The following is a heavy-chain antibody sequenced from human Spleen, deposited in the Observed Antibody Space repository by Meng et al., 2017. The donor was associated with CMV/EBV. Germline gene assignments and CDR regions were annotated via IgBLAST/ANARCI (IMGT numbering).Heavy chain of an antibody. CDR1: GFDFRSYT. V-gene: IGHV3-21*01. J-gene: IGHJ4*02. CDR2: ISSSSSYI. CDR3: ASEVRAVAAFDY. D-gene: IGHD6-19*01. Sequence: GGSLRLSCVASGFDFRSYTMNWVRHVPGKGLEWVSSISSSSSYIYYADSVKGRFTISRDNAKNSLYLQMNSLRAEDTAVYYCASEVRAVAAFDYWGQGTLVTVSS.